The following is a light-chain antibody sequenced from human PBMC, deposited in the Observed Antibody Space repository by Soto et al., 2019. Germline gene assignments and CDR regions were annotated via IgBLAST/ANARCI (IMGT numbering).Light chain of an antibody. CDR2: EVS. V-gene: IGLV2-8*01. CDR3: AAWDDRLNGYV. Sequence: QSALTQPPSASGSPGQSVTSPCTGTSRDVGKYDYVSWFQHHPGKSPKLIIYEVSKRPSGVPDRFSGSKSGTSASLAISGLQYEHDADYYCAAWDDRLNGYVFGTGTKVTVL. CDR1: SRDVGKYDY. J-gene: IGLJ1*01.